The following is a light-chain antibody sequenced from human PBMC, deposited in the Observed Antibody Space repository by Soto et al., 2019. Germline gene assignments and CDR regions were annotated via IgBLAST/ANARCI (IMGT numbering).Light chain of an antibody. V-gene: IGKV1-5*01. CDR2: DAS. CDR3: QKYSTYWHM. CDR1: QSISDY. J-gene: IGKJ1*01. Sequence: DIQMTQSPSTLSASVGDRVIITCRASQSISDYLAWYQQKPGKAPKLLIYDASNLESGVPSTFSGSGSGTEFTLTISSLQTDDFDTYYCQKYSTYWHMLGQGTKV.